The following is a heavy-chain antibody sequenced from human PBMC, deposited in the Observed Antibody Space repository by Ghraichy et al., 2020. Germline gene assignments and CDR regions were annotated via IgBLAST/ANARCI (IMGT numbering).Heavy chain of an antibody. CDR1: GFTFSSYA. V-gene: IGHV3-23*01. J-gene: IGHJ4*02. D-gene: IGHD3-3*01. CDR3: AKDSDYDFWGNLYYFDY. CDR2: ISGSGGST. Sequence: GESLNISCAASGFTFSSYAMSWVRQAPGKGLEWVSAISGSGGSTYYADSVKGRFTISRDNSKNTLYLQMNSLRAEDTAVYYCAKDSDYDFWGNLYYFDYWGQGTLVTVSS.